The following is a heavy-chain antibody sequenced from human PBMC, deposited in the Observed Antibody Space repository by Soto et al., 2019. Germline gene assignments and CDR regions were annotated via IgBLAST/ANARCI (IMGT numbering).Heavy chain of an antibody. J-gene: IGHJ4*02. CDR3: ASAYCSGGSCYGGFDY. D-gene: IGHD2-15*01. CDR1: GFTFSSYS. CDR2: ISSSTNTI. V-gene: IGHV3-48*02. Sequence: PGGSLRLSCAASGFTFSSYSMNWVGQAPGKGLEWVSYISSSTNTIYYADSVKGRFTISRDNVKNSLYLQMNSLRDEDTAVYYCASAYCSGGSCYGGFDYWGQGTLVTVSS.